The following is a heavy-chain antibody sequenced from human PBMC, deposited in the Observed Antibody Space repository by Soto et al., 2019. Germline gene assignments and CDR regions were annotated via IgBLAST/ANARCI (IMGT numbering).Heavy chain of an antibody. J-gene: IGHJ5*02. CDR1: GFTFSSYG. Sequence: VGSLRLSCAASGFTFSSYGMHWVRQAPGKGLEWVAVISYDGSNKYYADSVKGRFTISRDNSKNTLYLQMNSLRAEDTAVYYCAKDPHATTPWGQGTLVTVSS. CDR2: ISYDGSNK. CDR3: AKDPHATTP. V-gene: IGHV3-30*18.